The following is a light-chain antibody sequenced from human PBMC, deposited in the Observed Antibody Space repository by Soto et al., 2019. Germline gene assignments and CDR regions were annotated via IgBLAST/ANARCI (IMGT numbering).Light chain of an antibody. Sequence: QSVLTQPASVSGSPGQSITISCTGTSSDIGDYNYVSWYQQYPGKVPKLVIYDVSHRPSGVSNRFSGSKSGNTASLTISGLQAEDEADYYCSASTNTTSLVVVGGGTKLTVL. CDR3: SASTNTTSLVV. CDR1: SSDIGDYNY. J-gene: IGLJ3*02. V-gene: IGLV2-14*01. CDR2: DVS.